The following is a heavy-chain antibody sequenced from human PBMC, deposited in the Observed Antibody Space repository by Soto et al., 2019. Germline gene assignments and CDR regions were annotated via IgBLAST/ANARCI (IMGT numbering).Heavy chain of an antibody. CDR1: GFTFSSYG. J-gene: IGHJ4*02. V-gene: IGHV3-30*18. CDR2: ISYDGSNK. CDR3: AKPREQLVPREFVN. D-gene: IGHD6-6*01. Sequence: PGGSLRLSCAASGFTFSSYGMHWVRQAPGKGLEWVAVISYDGSNKHYADSVKGRFTISRDNSKNTLYLQMNSLRAEDTAVYYCAKPREQLVPREFVNWGQGTLVTVSS.